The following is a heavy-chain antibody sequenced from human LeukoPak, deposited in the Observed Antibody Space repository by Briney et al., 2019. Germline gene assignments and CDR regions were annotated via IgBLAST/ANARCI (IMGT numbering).Heavy chain of an antibody. V-gene: IGHV3-23*01. CDR3: ARGYCSGGSCYREAYYFDY. Sequence: PGGSLRLSCAASGFTFSSYGMHWVRQAPGKGLEWVPAISGSGGSTYYADSVKGRFTISRDNSKNTLYLQMNSLRAEDTAVYYCARGYCSGGSCYREAYYFDYWGQGTLVTVSS. D-gene: IGHD2-15*01. J-gene: IGHJ4*02. CDR2: ISGSGGST. CDR1: GFTFSSYG.